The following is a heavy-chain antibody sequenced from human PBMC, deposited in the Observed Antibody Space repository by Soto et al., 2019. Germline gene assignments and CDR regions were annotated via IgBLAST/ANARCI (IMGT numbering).Heavy chain of an antibody. V-gene: IGHV1-18*01. CDR1: GYTFTSYG. D-gene: IGHD3-3*01. J-gene: IGHJ6*02. CDR2: ISAYNGNT. Sequence: ASVKVSCKASGYTFTSYGISWVRQAPGQGLEWMGWISAYNGNTNYAQKLQGRVTMTTDTSTSTAYMELRSLRSDDTAVYYCSRDILGLGRFLEWSLLSPYYYYRKDFWGQGTPVTVSS. CDR3: SRDILGLGRFLEWSLLSPYYYYRKDF.